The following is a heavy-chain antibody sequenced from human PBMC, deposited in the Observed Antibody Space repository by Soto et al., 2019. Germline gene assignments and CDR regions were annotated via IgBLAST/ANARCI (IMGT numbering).Heavy chain of an antibody. CDR1: GYAFTSYG. V-gene: IGHV1-18*04. Sequence: QVQLVQSGPEVKNPGASVRVSCVASGYAFTSYGVNWVRQAPGQGLEWMGWIAPHSGRTTYLPKFQGRVTMTADVSTNTAYIEVRSLKSDDTGTYFCARAATGSYHSAYGGQGTVVTVSS. J-gene: IGHJ4*02. D-gene: IGHD3-10*01. CDR2: IAPHSGRT. CDR3: ARAATGSYHSAY.